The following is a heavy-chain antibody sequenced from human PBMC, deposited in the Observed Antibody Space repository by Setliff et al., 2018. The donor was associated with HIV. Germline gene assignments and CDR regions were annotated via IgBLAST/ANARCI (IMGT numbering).Heavy chain of an antibody. CDR3: ARALPLEWSHDGFDI. D-gene: IGHD3-3*01. Sequence: TSETLSLTCTVSGGSISSSSYYWGWIRQPPGKGLEWNGSINYSGSTYYNPSLKSRVTISVDTSKNQFSLKLRSVTAADTAVYYCARALPLEWSHDGFDIWGQGTMVTVSS. CDR2: INYSGST. J-gene: IGHJ3*02. V-gene: IGHV4-39*07. CDR1: GGSISSSSYY.